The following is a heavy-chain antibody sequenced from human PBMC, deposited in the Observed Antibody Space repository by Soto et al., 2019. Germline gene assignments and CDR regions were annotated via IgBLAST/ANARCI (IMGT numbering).Heavy chain of an antibody. CDR1: GYTFTGCA. J-gene: IGHJ4*02. V-gene: IGHV1-3*05. Sequence: QVQLVQSGAEEKKPGASVKVSCKASGYTFTGCAMHWVRQAPGQRLEWMGWINAGNGNTKYSLKFQGRVTITRDTSASTAYMELSSLRSEDTAVYYCARAVAVAADFDYWGQGTLVTVSS. CDR2: INAGNGNT. D-gene: IGHD6-19*01. CDR3: ARAVAVAADFDY.